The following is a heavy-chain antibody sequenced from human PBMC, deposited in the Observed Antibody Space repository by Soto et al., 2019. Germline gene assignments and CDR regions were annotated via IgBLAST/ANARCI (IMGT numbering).Heavy chain of an antibody. CDR1: GYIFINYG. D-gene: IGHD3-10*01. CDR3: ARSAGVVDGDDY. J-gene: IGHJ4*02. Sequence: QVPLVQSGAEVKQPGASVKVSCKASGYIFINYGISWVRQAPGQGLEWMGWINSYNGNTNSAQKLQSRVTMTTDTSTNTAYMELRSLTADDTAVYYCARSAGVVDGDDYWGQGTLVTVSS. CDR2: INSYNGNT. V-gene: IGHV1-18*01.